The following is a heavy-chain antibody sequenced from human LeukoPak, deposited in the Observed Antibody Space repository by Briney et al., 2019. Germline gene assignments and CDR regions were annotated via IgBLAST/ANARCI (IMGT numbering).Heavy chain of an antibody. Sequence: GGSLRLSCAASGFTFSSYAMSWVRQAPGKGLEWVSYISSSSSTIYYADSVKGRFTISRDNAKNSLYLQMNSLRAEDTAVYYCARGREGYGMDVWGQGTTVTVSS. D-gene: IGHD1-26*01. CDR2: ISSSSSTI. CDR1: GFTFSSYA. V-gene: IGHV3-48*04. CDR3: ARGREGYGMDV. J-gene: IGHJ6*02.